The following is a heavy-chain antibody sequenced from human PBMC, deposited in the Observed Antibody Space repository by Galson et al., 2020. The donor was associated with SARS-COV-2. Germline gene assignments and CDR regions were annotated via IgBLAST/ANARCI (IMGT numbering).Heavy chain of an antibody. V-gene: IGHV4-59*08. J-gene: IGHJ4*02. CDR3: ALRDGYNYFVY. D-gene: IGHD5-12*01. CDR2: VSYSGLS. Sequence: SETLSLTCTVSGRSIDTYSWTWIRQPPGKGLEWLGSVSYSGLSDYNPAFRSRLAISIDTSRDQFSLRLNSVTAADTAIYYCALRDGYNYFVYWGQGALVTVS. CDR1: GRSIDTYS.